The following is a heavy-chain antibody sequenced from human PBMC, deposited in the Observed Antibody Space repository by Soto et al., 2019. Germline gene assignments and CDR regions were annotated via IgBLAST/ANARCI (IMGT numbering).Heavy chain of an antibody. J-gene: IGHJ4*02. D-gene: IGHD3-3*01. CDR3: ARGLRNKYYDFWSGYYTGKGDY. CDR1: GYTFTSYD. V-gene: IGHV1-8*01. Sequence: ASVKVSCKASGYTFTSYDINWVRQATGQGLEWMGWMNPNSGNTGYAQKFQGRVTMTRNTSISTAYMELSSLRSEDTAVYYCARGLRNKYYDFWSGYYTGKGDYWGLGTLVTVSS. CDR2: MNPNSGNT.